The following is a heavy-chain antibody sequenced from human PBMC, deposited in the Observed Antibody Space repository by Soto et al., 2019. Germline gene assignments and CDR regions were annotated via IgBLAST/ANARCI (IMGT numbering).Heavy chain of an antibody. Sequence: SETLSLTCTVSGGSISSYYWSWIRQPPGKGLEWIGYIYYSGSTNYNPSLKSRVTISVDTSKNQFSLRLSSVTAADTAVYYCAREGGSGSYIGLDYWGQGTLVTVS. CDR1: GGSISSYY. D-gene: IGHD3-10*01. CDR3: AREGGSGSYIGLDY. J-gene: IGHJ4*02. CDR2: IYYSGST. V-gene: IGHV4-59*01.